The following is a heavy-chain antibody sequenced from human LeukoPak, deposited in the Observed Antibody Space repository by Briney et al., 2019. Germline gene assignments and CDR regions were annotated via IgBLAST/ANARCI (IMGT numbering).Heavy chain of an antibody. Sequence: PGGSLRLSCAASGFTFSSYGMHWVRQVPGKGLEWVAVISYDGSSKYYADSVKGRFTISRDNSKNTLYLQMNSLRAEDTALYYCAKSARRVVVVAATHYWGQGTLVTVSS. V-gene: IGHV3-30*18. CDR3: AKSARRVVVVAATHY. D-gene: IGHD2-15*01. CDR2: ISYDGSSK. CDR1: GFTFSSYG. J-gene: IGHJ4*02.